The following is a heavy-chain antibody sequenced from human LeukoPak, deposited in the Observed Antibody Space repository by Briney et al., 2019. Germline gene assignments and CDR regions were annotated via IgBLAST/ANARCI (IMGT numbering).Heavy chain of an antibody. J-gene: IGHJ4*02. D-gene: IGHD3-22*01. V-gene: IGHV3-30-3*01. CDR2: ISSDGINK. CDR3: ARVSDGSGFGDY. CDR1: GFTFTNYV. Sequence: GRSLRLSCVASGFTFTNYVIHWVRQAPGKGLEWVAVISSDGINKYYADSVKGRFTISRDNSKNTLYLQMNSLRAEDTAVYYRARVSDGSGFGDYWGQGTLVTVSS.